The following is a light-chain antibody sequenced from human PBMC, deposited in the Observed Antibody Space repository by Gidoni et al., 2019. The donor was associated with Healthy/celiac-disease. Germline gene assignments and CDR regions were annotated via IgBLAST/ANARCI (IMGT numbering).Light chain of an antibody. CDR2: DAS. CDR1: PSVSSY. V-gene: IGKV3-11*01. Sequence: EIVLTQSPATLSSSPGERATLSCRASPSVSSYLAWYQQKPGQAPRLLIYDASNRATGIPARFSGSGSGTDFTLTISSLEAEDVAVYYCQQRSNWPGTFGQGTKLEIK. CDR3: QQRSNWPGT. J-gene: IGKJ2*01.